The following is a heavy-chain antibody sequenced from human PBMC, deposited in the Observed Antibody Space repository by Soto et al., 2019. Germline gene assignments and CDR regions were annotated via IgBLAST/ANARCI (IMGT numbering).Heavy chain of an antibody. CDR3: AREGILGLFDAYDL. Sequence: ASVKVSCKASVFTSSGIRWVRQAPGQRSEWMGWISTHNGNTIYAQKFKGRVIMTMDTSTTTVYMELRSLRPDDTAVYLCAREGILGLFDAYDLWGQGTMVTVSS. D-gene: IGHD3-3*01. J-gene: IGHJ3*01. V-gene: IGHV1-18*04. CDR1: VFTSSG. CDR2: ISTHNGNT.